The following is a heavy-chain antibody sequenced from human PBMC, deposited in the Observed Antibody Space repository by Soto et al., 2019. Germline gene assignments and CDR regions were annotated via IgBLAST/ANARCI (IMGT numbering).Heavy chain of an antibody. CDR2: IYHSGST. V-gene: IGHV4-59*01. CDR3: ARVGYYDSSGYYYFDY. Sequence: SETLSLTCTASGGSISSYYWSWIRQPPGKGLEWIGYIYHSGSTNYNPSLKSRVTISVDTSKNQFSLKLTSVTAADTAVYYCARVGYYDSSGYYYFDYWGQGTLVTVSS. D-gene: IGHD3-22*01. J-gene: IGHJ4*02. CDR1: GGSISSYY.